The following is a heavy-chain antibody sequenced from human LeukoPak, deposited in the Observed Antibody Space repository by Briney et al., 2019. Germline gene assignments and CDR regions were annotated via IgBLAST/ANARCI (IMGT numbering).Heavy chain of an antibody. D-gene: IGHD3-22*01. V-gene: IGHV3-74*01. J-gene: IGHJ3*02. CDR1: GFTFSSYW. CDR3: AKGNYYDRTGAFDI. CDR2: INSDGTST. Sequence: GGSLRLSCAASGFTFSSYWMHWVRQAPGKGLVWVSRINSDGTSTNYADSVRGRFTISRDDSKNTLYLQMNSLRAEDTAVYYCAKGNYYDRTGAFDIWGQGTMVTVSS.